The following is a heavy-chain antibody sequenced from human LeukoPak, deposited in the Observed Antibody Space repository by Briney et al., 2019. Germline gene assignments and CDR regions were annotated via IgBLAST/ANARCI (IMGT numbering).Heavy chain of an antibody. J-gene: IGHJ4*02. D-gene: IGHD4-17*01. CDR1: GFTFGSYG. CDR3: AKVGMVTTTPGYFDY. CDR2: IRYDGSNK. V-gene: IGHV3-30*02. Sequence: GGSLRLSRAASGFTFGSYGMHWVRQAPGKGLEWVSFIRYDGSNKHYADSVKGRFTISRDNSKNTLYLQMNSLRAEDTAVYYCAKVGMVTTTPGYFDYWGQGTLVSVSS.